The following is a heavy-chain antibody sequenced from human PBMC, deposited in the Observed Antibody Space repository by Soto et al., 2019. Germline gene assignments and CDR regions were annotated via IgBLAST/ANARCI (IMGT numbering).Heavy chain of an antibody. D-gene: IGHD2-15*01. CDR1: GGSISSSSYY. CDR3: ARHTPAISISDH. CDR2: IYYSGST. J-gene: IGHJ4*02. V-gene: IGHV4-39*01. Sequence: QLQLQESGPGLVKPSETLSLTCTVSGGSISSSSYYWGWIRQPPGKGLEWIGRIYYSGSTYYNPSLKSRVTISVDTSKNQFSRKLSSVTAAGTAVYYCARHTPAISISDHWGQGTLVTVSS.